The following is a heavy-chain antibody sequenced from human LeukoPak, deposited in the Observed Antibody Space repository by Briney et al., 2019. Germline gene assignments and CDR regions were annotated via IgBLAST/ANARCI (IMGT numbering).Heavy chain of an antibody. V-gene: IGHV1-46*01. J-gene: IGHJ4*02. D-gene: IGHD5-18*01. Sequence: GASVKVSCKASGYTFTSYYMHWVRQAPGQGLEWMGIINPSGGSTSYAQKFQGRVTMTRDTSTSTVYMELSSLRSEDTAVYYCAISGYSYGYFDYWGQGTLVTVSS. CDR1: GYTFTSYY. CDR2: INPSGGST. CDR3: AISGYSYGYFDY.